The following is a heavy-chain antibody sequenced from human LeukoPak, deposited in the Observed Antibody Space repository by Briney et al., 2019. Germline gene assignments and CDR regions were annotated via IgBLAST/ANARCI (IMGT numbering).Heavy chain of an antibody. V-gene: IGHV3-23*01. D-gene: IGHD3-10*01. Sequence: SGGSLRLSCAASGFTFSSYAMSWVRQAPGKGLGWVSAITGSGGNAYYADSLKGRFTISRDNSKNTMYLQMNSLRAEDPAVYYCARHGGSGSSYRFEYWGQGTLVTVSS. CDR3: ARHGGSGSSYRFEY. CDR1: GFTFSSYA. CDR2: ITGSGGNA. J-gene: IGHJ4*02.